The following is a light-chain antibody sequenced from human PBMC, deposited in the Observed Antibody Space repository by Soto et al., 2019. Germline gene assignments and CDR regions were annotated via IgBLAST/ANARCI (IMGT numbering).Light chain of an antibody. J-gene: IGKJ1*01. CDR3: QQYGSSGT. V-gene: IGKV3-20*01. Sequence: EIVLTQSPGTLSLSPGDRATLSCRARQSVSNNYLAWYQQKPGQAPRLLIYGASNRATGIPDRFSGSGSGTYFTFTSSRLEPEDCAVYYCQQYGSSGTFGQGTKVEIK. CDR2: GAS. CDR1: QSVSNNY.